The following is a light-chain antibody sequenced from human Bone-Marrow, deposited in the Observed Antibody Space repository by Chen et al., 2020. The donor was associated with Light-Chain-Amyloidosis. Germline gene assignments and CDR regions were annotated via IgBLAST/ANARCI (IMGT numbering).Light chain of an antibody. V-gene: IGLV3-25*03. CDR1: DLPTQY. Sequence: YELTQPPSVSVYPGQTARITCSGDDLPTQYAYWYQQKPGQAPVLVIHSDTERPAGISERFSGSSSGTTATFTISGVQAEDEADYHCQSADSSGTYEVIFGGGTKLTVL. J-gene: IGLJ2*01. CDR3: QSADSSGTYEVI. CDR2: SDT.